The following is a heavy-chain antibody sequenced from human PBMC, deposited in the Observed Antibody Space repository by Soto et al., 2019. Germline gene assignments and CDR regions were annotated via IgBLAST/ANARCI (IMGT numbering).Heavy chain of an antibody. V-gene: IGHV1-69*06. CDR1: GGTFSSYA. D-gene: IGHD3-22*01. Sequence: QVQLVRSGAEGKKPGSSVKVSCKASGGTFSSYAISWVRQAPGQGLEWMGGIIPIFGTANYAQKFQGRVTITADKSTSTAYMELSSLRSEDTAVYYCARDLRAKRGGGYYYGYYFDYWGQGTLVTVSS. CDR2: IIPIFGTA. CDR3: ARDLRAKRGGGYYYGYYFDY. J-gene: IGHJ4*02.